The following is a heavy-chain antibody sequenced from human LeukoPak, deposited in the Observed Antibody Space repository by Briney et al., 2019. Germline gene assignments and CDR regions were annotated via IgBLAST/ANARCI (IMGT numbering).Heavy chain of an antibody. CDR1: GGTFSSYA. CDR3: ARDRGIVVVPAAKEPPFDP. Sequence: ASVKVSCKASGGTFSSYAISWVRQAPGQGLEWMGGIISIFGTANYAQKFQGRVTITTDESTSTAYMELSSLRSEDTAVYYCARDRGIVVVPAAKEPPFDPWGQGTLVTVSS. J-gene: IGHJ5*02. CDR2: IISIFGTA. V-gene: IGHV1-69*05. D-gene: IGHD2-2*01.